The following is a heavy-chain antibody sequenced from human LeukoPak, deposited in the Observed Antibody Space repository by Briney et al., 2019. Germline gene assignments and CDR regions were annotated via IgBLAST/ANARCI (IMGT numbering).Heavy chain of an antibody. CDR2: IYPGDSDT. CDR1: GYSFTSYW. V-gene: IGHV5-51*01. Sequence: GESLKISCKGSGYSFTSYWIGWVRQMPGKGLEWMGIIYPGDSDTRYSPSLQGQVTISADKSINTAYLQWRSLKASGTAIYFCARQAGKEVVANTWFDPWGHGTLVIVSP. D-gene: IGHD3-10*01. J-gene: IGHJ5*02. CDR3: ARQAGKEVVANTWFDP.